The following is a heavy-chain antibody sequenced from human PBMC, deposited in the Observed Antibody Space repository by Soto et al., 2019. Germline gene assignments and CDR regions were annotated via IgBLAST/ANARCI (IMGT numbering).Heavy chain of an antibody. J-gene: IGHJ4*02. CDR2: ILYDGSDK. Sequence: QVQLVESGGGVVQPGRSLRLSCAASGFTFSNYAMYWVRQAPGKGLEWVAVILYDGSDKYYADSVKGRFTISRDNSKNTLDLQMNSLRPEDTAVYYCVRDREWNPGYFDYWGQGTLATVSS. D-gene: IGHD3-3*01. CDR1: GFTFSNYA. CDR3: VRDREWNPGYFDY. V-gene: IGHV3-30-3*01.